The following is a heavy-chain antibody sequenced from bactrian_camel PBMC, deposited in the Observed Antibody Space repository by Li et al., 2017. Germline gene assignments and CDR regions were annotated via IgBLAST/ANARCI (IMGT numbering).Heavy chain of an antibody. J-gene: IGHJ4*01. CDR2: MNSGGESK. D-gene: IGHD5*01. V-gene: IGHV3S40*01. CDR1: GFTFSSYD. Sequence: QLVESGGGLVQPGGSLRLSCAASGFTFSSYDMSWVRQTPGKGLEWVSAMNSGGESKYYADSVRGRFTISRDNAKNTLYLQLNNLKTEDTAMYFCASLYNRYYGQGTQVTVS.